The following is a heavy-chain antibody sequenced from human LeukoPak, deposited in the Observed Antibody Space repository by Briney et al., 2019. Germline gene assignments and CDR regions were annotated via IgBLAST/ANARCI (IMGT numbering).Heavy chain of an antibody. J-gene: IGHJ6*02. CDR2: ISSSSSYI. D-gene: IGHD3-3*01. CDR3: ARDLADSYGMDV. V-gene: IGHV3-21*01. Sequence: PGGSLRLSCAASGFTFSSYSMNWVRQAPGKGLEWVSSISSSSSYIHYADSVKGRFTISRDNAKNSLYLQMNSLRAEDTAVYYCARDLADSYGMDVWGQGTTVTVSS. CDR1: GFTFSSYS.